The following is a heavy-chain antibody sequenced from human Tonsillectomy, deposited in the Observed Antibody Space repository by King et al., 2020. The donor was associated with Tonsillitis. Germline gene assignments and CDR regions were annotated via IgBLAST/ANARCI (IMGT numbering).Heavy chain of an antibody. D-gene: IGHD4-17*01. CDR2: ISSGSSYI. CDR3: ARETPSIYGDYSNGMDV. CDR1: GFTFSSYS. J-gene: IGHJ6*02. V-gene: IGHV3-21*01. Sequence: ESGGGLVKPGGSLRLSCAASGFTFSSYSMSWVRQAPGKGLEWVSCISSGSSYIYYADSVKGRFTISRDNAKNSLYLQMNSLRAEDTAVYYCARETPSIYGDYSNGMDVWGQGTTVTVSS.